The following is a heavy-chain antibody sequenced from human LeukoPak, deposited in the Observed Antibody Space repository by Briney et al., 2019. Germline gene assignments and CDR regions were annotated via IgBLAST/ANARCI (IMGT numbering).Heavy chain of an antibody. J-gene: IGHJ5*02. Sequence: PGGSLRLSCAASGFTFSSYWMHWVRHAPGKGLVWVSRINSDGSSTSYADSVKGRFTISRDNAKNTLYLQMNSLRAEDTAVYYCARERVRSRNWFDPWGQGTLVTVSS. CDR3: ARERVRSRNWFDP. V-gene: IGHV3-74*01. CDR2: INSDGSST. CDR1: GFTFSSYW.